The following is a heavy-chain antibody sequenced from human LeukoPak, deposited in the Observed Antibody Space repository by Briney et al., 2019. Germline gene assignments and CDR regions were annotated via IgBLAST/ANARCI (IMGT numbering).Heavy chain of an antibody. D-gene: IGHD2/OR15-2a*01. V-gene: IGHV3-23*01. CDR3: AKSGEVLRTTYYGMDD. Sequence: GGSLRLSCAASGFTFSSYAMTWVRQAPGGGLEWISAISGSTNTPYYADSVKGRFTISRDNSKNTLYLQMISLRADDTAVYYCAKSGEVLRTTYYGMDDWGQGTTVTVSS. CDR1: GFTFSSYA. CDR2: ISGSTNTP. J-gene: IGHJ6*02.